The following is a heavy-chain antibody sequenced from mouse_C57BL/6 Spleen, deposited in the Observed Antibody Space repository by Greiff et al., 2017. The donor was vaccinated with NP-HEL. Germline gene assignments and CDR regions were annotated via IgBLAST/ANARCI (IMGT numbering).Heavy chain of an antibody. CDR1: GYTFTSYW. D-gene: IGHD1-1*01. J-gene: IGHJ1*03. CDR2: IDPSDSYT. V-gene: IGHV1-50*01. CDR3: ARSGYYGSREGYFDV. Sequence: QVQLQQPGAELVKPGASVKLSCKASGYTFTSYWMQWVKQRPGQGLEWIGEIDPSDSYTNYNQKFKGKATLTVDTSSSTAYMHLSSLTSEDSAVYYCARSGYYGSREGYFDVWGTGTTVTVSS.